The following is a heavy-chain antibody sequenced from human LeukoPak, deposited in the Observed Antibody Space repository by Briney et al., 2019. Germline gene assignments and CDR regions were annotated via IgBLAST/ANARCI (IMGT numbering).Heavy chain of an antibody. J-gene: IGHJ4*02. V-gene: IGHV4-38-2*01. D-gene: IGHD2-15*01. CDR1: DYLINNGYY. Sequence: PSETLSLTCAVSDYLINNGYYWGWIRQPPGKGLEWIGSIYHTGDTYYNPSLKSRVTISASTSRNQFSLRLNSVTAADTAVYYWARHLGYCSEGSCSSTYFDYWGQGAPVTVSS. CDR3: ARHLGYCSEGSCSSTYFDY. CDR2: IYHTGDT.